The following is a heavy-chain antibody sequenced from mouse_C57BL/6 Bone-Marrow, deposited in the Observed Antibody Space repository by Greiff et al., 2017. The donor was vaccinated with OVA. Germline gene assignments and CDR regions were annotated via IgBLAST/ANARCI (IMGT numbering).Heavy chain of an antibody. CDR1: GYTFTSYG. Sequence: VQLQESGAELARPGASVKLSCKASGYTFTSYGISWVKQRTGQGLEWIGEIYPRSGNTYYNEKFKGKATLTADKSSSTAYMELRSLTSEDSAVYFCARRRTGSHYFDYWGQGTTLTVSS. V-gene: IGHV1-81*01. D-gene: IGHD4-1*01. CDR3: ARRRTGSHYFDY. CDR2: IYPRSGNT. J-gene: IGHJ2*01.